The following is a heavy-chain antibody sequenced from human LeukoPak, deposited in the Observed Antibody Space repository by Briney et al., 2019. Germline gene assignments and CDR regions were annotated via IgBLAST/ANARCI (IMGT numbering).Heavy chain of an antibody. CDR1: GFTFSSYG. J-gene: IGHJ4*02. CDR2: ISYDGSNK. V-gene: IGHV3-30*18. Sequence: PGGSLRLSCAASGFTFSSYGMHWVRQAPGKGLEWVAVISYDGSNKYYADSVKGRFTISRDNSKNTLYLQMNSLRAEDTAVYYCAKDLQAYSSRWYLLLDYWGQGTLVTVSS. CDR3: AKDLQAYSSRWYLLLDY. D-gene: IGHD6-13*01.